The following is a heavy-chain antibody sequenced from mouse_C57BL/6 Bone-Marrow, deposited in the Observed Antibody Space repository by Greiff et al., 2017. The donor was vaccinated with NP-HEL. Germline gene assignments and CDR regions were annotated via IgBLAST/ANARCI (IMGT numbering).Heavy chain of an antibody. D-gene: IGHD1-1*01. Sequence: QVQLKESGPGLVQPSQSLSITCTVSGFSLTSYGVHWVRQSPGKGLEWLGVIWRGGSTDYNAAFMSRLSITKDNSKSQVFFKMNSLQADDTAIYYCAKKDGSSHYYAMDYWGQGTSVTVSS. CDR3: AKKDGSSHYYAMDY. J-gene: IGHJ4*01. CDR2: IWRGGST. CDR1: GFSLTSYG. V-gene: IGHV2-5*01.